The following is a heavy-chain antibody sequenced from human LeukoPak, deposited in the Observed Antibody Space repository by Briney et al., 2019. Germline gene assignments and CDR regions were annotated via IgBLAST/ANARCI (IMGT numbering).Heavy chain of an antibody. CDR2: ISAYGDST. CDR3: AKSGSSSGEWEY. Sequence: RAGGSLRLSCAASGFTFSNYGMTWVRQAPGKGLEWVSGISAYGDSTNYADSVKGRFTISRDNSKNTLYLEVSSLRAEDTALYYCAKSGSSSGEWEYWGQGTLVTVSS. V-gene: IGHV3-23*01. CDR1: GFTFSNYG. D-gene: IGHD6-19*01. J-gene: IGHJ4*02.